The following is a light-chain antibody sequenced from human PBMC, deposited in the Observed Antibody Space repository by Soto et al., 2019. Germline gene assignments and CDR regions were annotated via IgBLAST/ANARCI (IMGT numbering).Light chain of an antibody. V-gene: IGLV2-8*01. CDR1: SSDVGGYNY. J-gene: IGLJ1*01. CDR3: SSYAGSNIFYV. CDR2: EVS. Sequence: QSVLTQPPSASGSPGQSVTISCTGTSSDVGGYNYVSWYQQHPGKAPKLMIYEVSKRPSGVPDRFSGSKSGNTASLTVSGLQAEDEADYYCSSYAGSNIFYVFGTGTKRTVL.